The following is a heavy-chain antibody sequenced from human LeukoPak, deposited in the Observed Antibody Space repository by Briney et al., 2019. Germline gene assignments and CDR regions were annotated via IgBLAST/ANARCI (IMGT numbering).Heavy chain of an antibody. D-gene: IGHD6-13*01. CDR1: GFTFSVAW. CDR2: ISSSSSYI. J-gene: IGHJ4*02. V-gene: IGHV3-21*01. CDR3: ARSVAAAALDY. Sequence: GGSLRLSCAASGFTFSVAWMSWVRQAPGKGLEWVSSISSSSSYIYYADSVKGRFTISRDNAKNSLYLQMNSLRAEDTAVYYCARSVAAAALDYWGQGTLVTVSS.